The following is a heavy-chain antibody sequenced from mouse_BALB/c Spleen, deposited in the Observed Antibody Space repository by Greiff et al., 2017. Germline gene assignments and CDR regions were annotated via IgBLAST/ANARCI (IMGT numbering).Heavy chain of an antibody. V-gene: IGHV14-1*02. Sequence: VQLQQSGAELVRPGALVKLSCKASGFNIKDYYMHWVKQRPEQGLEWIGWIDPENGNTIYDPKFQGKASITADTSSNTAYLQLSSLTSEDTAVYYCARYGYGSSPFAYWGQGTLVTVSA. CDR2: IDPENGNT. CDR3: ARYGYGSSPFAY. CDR1: GFNIKDYY. J-gene: IGHJ3*01. D-gene: IGHD1-1*01.